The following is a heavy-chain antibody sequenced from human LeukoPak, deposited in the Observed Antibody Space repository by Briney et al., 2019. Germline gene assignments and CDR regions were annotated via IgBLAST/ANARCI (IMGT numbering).Heavy chain of an antibody. CDR2: IYYSGST. J-gene: IGHJ4*02. CDR3: ARGGIAAPSY. V-gene: IGHV4-31*03. CDR1: GGSISSGGYY. D-gene: IGHD6-13*01. Sequence: RTSQTLSLTCTVSGGSISSGGYYWSWIRQHPGKGLEWIGYIYYSGSTYYNPSLKSRVTISVDTSKNQFSLKLSSVTAADTAVYYCARGGIAAPSYWGQGTLVTVSS.